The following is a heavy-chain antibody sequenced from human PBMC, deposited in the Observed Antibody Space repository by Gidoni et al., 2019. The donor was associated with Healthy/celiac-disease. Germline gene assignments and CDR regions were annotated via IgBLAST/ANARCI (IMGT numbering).Heavy chain of an antibody. D-gene: IGHD6-19*01. CDR2: IWYDGSNK. CDR3: ARDLWSKGWMDY. J-gene: IGHJ4*02. Sequence: QVQLVESGGGVVQPGRSLRLSCAASGFTFSSYGMHWVRQAPGKGLEWVAVIWYDGSNKYYADSVKGRFTISRDNSKNTLYLQMNSRRAEDTAVYYCARDLWSKGWMDYWGQGTLVTVSS. V-gene: IGHV3-33*01. CDR1: GFTFSSYG.